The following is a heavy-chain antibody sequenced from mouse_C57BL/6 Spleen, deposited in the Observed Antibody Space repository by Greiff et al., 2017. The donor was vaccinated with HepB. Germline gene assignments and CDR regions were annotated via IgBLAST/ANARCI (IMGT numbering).Heavy chain of an antibody. Sequence: QVQLQQSGAELARPGASVKLSCKASGYTFTSYGISWVKQRTGQGLEWIGEIYPRSGNTYYNEKFKGKATLTADKSSSTAYMELRSLTSEDSAVYFCARWTDISGYVGYWGQGTTLTVSS. CDR2: IYPRSGNT. CDR1: GYTFTSYG. CDR3: ARWTDISGYVGY. V-gene: IGHV1-81*01. J-gene: IGHJ2*01. D-gene: IGHD3-2*02.